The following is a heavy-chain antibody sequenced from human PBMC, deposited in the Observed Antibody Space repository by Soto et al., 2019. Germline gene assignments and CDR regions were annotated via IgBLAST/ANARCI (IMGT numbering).Heavy chain of an antibody. CDR3: ASVFLEWLLSYYGMDV. D-gene: IGHD3-3*01. CDR1: GFTFSSYS. Sequence: GGSLRLSWAASGFTFSSYSMHWVRQAPGKGLEWVAVISYDGSNKYYADSVKGRFTISRDNSKNTLYLQMNSLRAEDTAVYYCASVFLEWLLSYYGMDVWGQGTTVTVSS. CDR2: ISYDGSNK. J-gene: IGHJ6*02. V-gene: IGHV3-30-3*01.